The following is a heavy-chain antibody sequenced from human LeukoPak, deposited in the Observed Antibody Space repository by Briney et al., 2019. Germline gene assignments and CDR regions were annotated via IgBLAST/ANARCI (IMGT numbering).Heavy chain of an antibody. Sequence: VASVKVSCKVSGYTLTELSMHWVRQAPGKGLEWMGGFDPEDGETIYAQKFQGGVTMTEDTSTDTAYMELSSLRSEDTAVYYCATDRGRTYYYDSSGFDYWGQGTLVTVSS. CDR3: ATDRGRTYYYDSSGFDY. CDR2: FDPEDGET. J-gene: IGHJ4*02. D-gene: IGHD3-22*01. CDR1: GYTLTELS. V-gene: IGHV1-24*01.